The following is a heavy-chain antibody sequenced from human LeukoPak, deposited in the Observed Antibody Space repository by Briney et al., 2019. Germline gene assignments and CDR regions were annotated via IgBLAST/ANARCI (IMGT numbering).Heavy chain of an antibody. Sequence: ASVKVSCKASGYTFTSYGISWVRQAPGQGLEWMGWISAYNGNTNYAQKLQGRVTMTTDTSTSTAYMELRSLRSDETAVYYCARAPAAGHVNWFDPWGQGTLVTVSS. D-gene: IGHD6-13*01. CDR2: ISAYNGNT. CDR1: GYTFTSYG. V-gene: IGHV1-18*01. CDR3: ARAPAAGHVNWFDP. J-gene: IGHJ5*02.